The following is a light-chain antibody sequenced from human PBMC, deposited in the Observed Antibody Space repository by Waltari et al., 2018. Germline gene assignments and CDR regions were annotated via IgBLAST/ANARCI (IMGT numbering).Light chain of an antibody. V-gene: IGLV3-19*01. Sequence: SSELTQDPTVSVAMGQTVRITCQGDSVRSDNASWYQQRPGQAPILVFSGNNNRPSGVPDRFSGSSSDNTAVLTITGAQAEDEASYYCHSRDASGVGGSFGGGTKLTVL. CDR2: GNN. J-gene: IGLJ2*01. CDR1: SVRSDN. CDR3: HSRDASGVGGS.